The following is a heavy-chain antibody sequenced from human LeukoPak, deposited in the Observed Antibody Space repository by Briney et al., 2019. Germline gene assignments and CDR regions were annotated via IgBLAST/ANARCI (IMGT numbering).Heavy chain of an antibody. J-gene: IGHJ3*02. Sequence: SVKVSCKASGGTFSSYAISWVRQAPGQGLEWMGGIIPIFGTANYAQKFQGRVTITADESTSTAYMELSSLRSEDTAVYYCVGRSGPILYAFDIWGQGTMVTVSS. CDR1: GGTFSSYA. D-gene: IGHD3-3*01. V-gene: IGHV1-69*13. CDR3: VGRSGPILYAFDI. CDR2: IIPIFGTA.